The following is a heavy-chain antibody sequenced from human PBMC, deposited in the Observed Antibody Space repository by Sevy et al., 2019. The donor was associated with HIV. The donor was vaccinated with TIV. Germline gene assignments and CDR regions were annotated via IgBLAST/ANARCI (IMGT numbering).Heavy chain of an antibody. CDR2: IKQDGSEK. V-gene: IGHV3-7*03. CDR3: ARFERFLEWYQGMDV. J-gene: IGHJ6*02. CDR1: GFTFSSYW. D-gene: IGHD3-3*01. Sequence: GGSLRLSCAASGFTFSSYWMSWVHQAPGKGLEWVANIKQDGSEKYYVDSVKGRFTISRDNAKNSLYLQMNSLRAEDTAVYYCARFERFLEWYQGMDVWGQGTTVTVSS.